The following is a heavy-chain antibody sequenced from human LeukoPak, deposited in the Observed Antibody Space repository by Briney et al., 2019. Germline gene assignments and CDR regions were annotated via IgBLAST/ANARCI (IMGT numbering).Heavy chain of an antibody. CDR2: INQDGSEQ. D-gene: IGHD6-13*01. CDR3: VRGRGNSSSWYWDY. CDR1: GFTFSSYW. J-gene: IGHJ4*02. V-gene: IGHV3-7*02. Sequence: GGSLRLSCAASGFTFSSYWMSWVRQAPGKWLDWVAKINQDGSEQYYVDSAKGRFTSARDNGKKSLFLQMNSLRVEDTAVYFCVRGRGNSSSWYWDYWGQGTLVTVSS.